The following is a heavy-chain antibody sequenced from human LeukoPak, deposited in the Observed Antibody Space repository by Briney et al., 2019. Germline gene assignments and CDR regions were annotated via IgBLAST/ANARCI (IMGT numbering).Heavy chain of an antibody. V-gene: IGHV3-30*18. Sequence: GRSLRLSCAASGFTFSSYGIHWVRQTPGKGLECVAVISYDGSDKYYADSVKGRFTISRDNSENTLYLQMNSLRTEDTAVYYCAKPYSYGSYYFDYWGQGTLVTVSS. CDR3: AKPYSYGSYYFDY. J-gene: IGHJ4*02. CDR2: ISYDGSDK. CDR1: GFTFSSYG. D-gene: IGHD5-18*01.